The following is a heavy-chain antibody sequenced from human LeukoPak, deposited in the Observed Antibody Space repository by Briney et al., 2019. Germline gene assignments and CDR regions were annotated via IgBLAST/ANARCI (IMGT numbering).Heavy chain of an antibody. Sequence: SETLSLTCTVSGGSISSYYWSWIRQPPGKGLEWIGYIHYSGSTNYSPSLKSRVTMSVDTSNNQFSLKLSSVTAADTAVYYCAREAYYYYYMDVWGKGTTVTVSS. V-gene: IGHV4-59*12. J-gene: IGHJ6*03. CDR3: AREAYYYYYMDV. CDR1: GGSISSYY. CDR2: IHYSGST.